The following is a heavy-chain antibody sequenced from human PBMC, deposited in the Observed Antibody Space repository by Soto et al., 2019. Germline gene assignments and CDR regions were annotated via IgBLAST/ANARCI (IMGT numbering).Heavy chain of an antibody. V-gene: IGHV3-23*01. CDR2: IGGGGGSP. D-gene: IGHD6-13*01. J-gene: IGHJ4*02. CDR3: AKDPPPSIAAAGSHFDY. Sequence: EVQLLESGGGLVQPGGSLRLSFEASGFTFSAYAMSGVARVQGKGRGWVPPIGGGGGSPYYADSVKGRLTSSRDNAKNTLYLQINRLRAEDTAVYYCAKDPPPSIAAAGSHFDYWGQGTLVTVSS. CDR1: GFTFSAYA.